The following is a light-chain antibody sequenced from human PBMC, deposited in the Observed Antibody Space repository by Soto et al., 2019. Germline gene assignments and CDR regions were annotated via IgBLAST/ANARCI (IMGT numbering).Light chain of an antibody. CDR1: QSVDTN. Sequence: ELILTQSPATLSVSPGERATLSCRASQSVDTNVAWYQQKPGQPPRLLIYDASTRDTGISAMFSGSGSGTDVTLTISSLQSEDFAVYYCQQYNDWPPLYVFGQGTKLEIK. V-gene: IGKV3-15*01. CDR3: QQYNDWPPLYV. J-gene: IGKJ2*01. CDR2: DAS.